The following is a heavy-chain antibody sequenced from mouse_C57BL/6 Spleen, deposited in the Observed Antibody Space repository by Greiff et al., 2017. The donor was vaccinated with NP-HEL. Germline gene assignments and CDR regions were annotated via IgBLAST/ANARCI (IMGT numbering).Heavy chain of an antibody. CDR1: GYTFTSYW. D-gene: IGHD2-12*01. Sequence: QVQLQQPGAELVKPGASVKLSCKASGYTFTSYWMHWVKQRPGQGLEWIGMIHPNSGSTNYNEKFKSKATLTVDKSSSTAYMQLSSLTSEDSAVYYCARDYKGYAMDYRGQGTSVTVSS. CDR3: ARDYKGYAMDY. J-gene: IGHJ4*01. CDR2: IHPNSGST. V-gene: IGHV1-64*01.